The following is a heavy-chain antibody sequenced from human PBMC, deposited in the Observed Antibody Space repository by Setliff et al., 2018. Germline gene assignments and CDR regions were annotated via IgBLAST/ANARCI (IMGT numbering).Heavy chain of an antibody. V-gene: IGHV4-39*01. CDR1: GGSLRSNF. D-gene: IGHD3-9*01. Sequence: SETLSLTCTVSGGSLRSNFWGWIRQPPGKGLEWIGSTYYSGDTSYNPSLESRITMSVDTSNNRFSLKLTSVTAADTAVYYFARHPTGFPNWFDVWGQGTLVTVSS. CDR3: ARHPTGFPNWFDV. J-gene: IGHJ5*02. CDR2: TYYSGDT.